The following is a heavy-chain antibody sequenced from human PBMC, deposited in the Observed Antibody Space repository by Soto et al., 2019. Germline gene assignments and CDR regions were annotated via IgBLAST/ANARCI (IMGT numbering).Heavy chain of an antibody. CDR1: GYTFYSYG. CDR3: VRDPDGHIDFDY. J-gene: IGHJ4*02. V-gene: IGHV1-18*01. Sequence: GAPVKVSCKASGYTFYSYGISWGRQAPGQGLEWMSWISAYNGDTNYAQKVQGRVTMTTDTSTSTAFMELRSLRFDDTAVYYCVRDPDGHIDFDYWGQGTLVTVSS. CDR2: ISAYNGDT.